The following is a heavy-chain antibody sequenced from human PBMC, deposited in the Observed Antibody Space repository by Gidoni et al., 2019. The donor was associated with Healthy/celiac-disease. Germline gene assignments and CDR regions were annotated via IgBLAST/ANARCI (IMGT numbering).Heavy chain of an antibody. Sequence: QVQLQESGPGLVKPSETLSLTCTVSGGSISRYYWSWIRQPPGKGLEWIGYIYYSGSTNYNPSLKSRVTISVDTSKNQFSLKLSSVTAADTAVYYCARHFYDSSGYFYWYFDLWGRGTLVTVSS. D-gene: IGHD3-22*01. V-gene: IGHV4-59*08. CDR2: IYYSGST. CDR1: GGSISRYY. CDR3: ARHFYDSSGYFYWYFDL. J-gene: IGHJ2*01.